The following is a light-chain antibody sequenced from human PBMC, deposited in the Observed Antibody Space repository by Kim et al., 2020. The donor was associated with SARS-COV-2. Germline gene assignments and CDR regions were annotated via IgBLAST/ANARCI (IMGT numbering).Light chain of an antibody. Sequence: SASVGDRVTITCRASQSITKYLNWYQLKPGKAPKLLIYAASSLQSGVPSRFSGSGSGTDFTLTISSLQPEDFAIYYCQQSYSTPRTFGQGTKLEIK. J-gene: IGKJ2*01. CDR2: AAS. V-gene: IGKV1-39*01. CDR3: QQSYSTPRT. CDR1: QSITKY.